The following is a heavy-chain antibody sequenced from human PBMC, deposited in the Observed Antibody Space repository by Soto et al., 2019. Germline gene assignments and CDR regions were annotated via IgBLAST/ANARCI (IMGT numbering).Heavy chain of an antibody. V-gene: IGHV3-74*01. CDR2: IQSDGSST. J-gene: IGHJ4*02. CDR3: ARGGNQDY. CDR1: GFTFSNYW. Sequence: EVQLVESGGGLVQPGGSLRLSCAASGFTFSNYWMHWVRQAPGKGLLWVSRIQSDGSSTDYADSVKGRFTISRDNDKNTVYLQMNSMSANDTAVYYCARGGNQDYWGRGTLVTVSS. D-gene: IGHD3-16*01.